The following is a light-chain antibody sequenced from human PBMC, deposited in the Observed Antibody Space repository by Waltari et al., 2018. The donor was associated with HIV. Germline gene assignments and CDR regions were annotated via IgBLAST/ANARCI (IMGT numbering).Light chain of an antibody. CDR2: GAS. Sequence: IVLTLSPATLSLSPGARATLSCSASQSVSSYLAWYQQKPGQAPKLLIYGASNRATGIPARFSGSGSGTDFTLTISSLEPEDFAVYYCQQRRNWPPGATFGGGTKVEIK. V-gene: IGKV3-11*01. CDR3: QQRRNWPPGAT. J-gene: IGKJ4*01. CDR1: QSVSSY.